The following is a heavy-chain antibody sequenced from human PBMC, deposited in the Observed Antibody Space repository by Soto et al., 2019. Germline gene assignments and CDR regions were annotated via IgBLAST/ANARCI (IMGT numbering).Heavy chain of an antibody. CDR1: GYTFTSYD. CDR3: ARLRISAAGTFIDY. J-gene: IGHJ4*02. Sequence: ASVKVSCKASGYTFTSYDINWVRQATGQGLEWMGWMNPNSGNTGYAQKFQGRVTMTRNTSISTAYMELSSLRSEDTAVYYCARLRISAAGTFIDYWGQGTLVTVSS. D-gene: IGHD6-13*01. V-gene: IGHV1-8*01. CDR2: MNPNSGNT.